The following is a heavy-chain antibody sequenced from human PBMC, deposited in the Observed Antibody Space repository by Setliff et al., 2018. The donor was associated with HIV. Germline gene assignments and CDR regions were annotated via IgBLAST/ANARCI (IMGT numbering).Heavy chain of an antibody. Sequence: AGGSLRLSCAASGFNFISYTMNWVRQAPGKGLEWVASISSSSSYIKYADSLKGRFTISRDNARNSLYLQMNSLRAEDTAIYYCAKGTYYDLLTAYYLSDYYMDVWGKGTTVTVSS. D-gene: IGHD3-9*01. CDR2: ISSSSSYI. CDR1: GFNFISYT. J-gene: IGHJ6*03. V-gene: IGHV3-21*01. CDR3: AKGTYYDLLTAYYLSDYYMDV.